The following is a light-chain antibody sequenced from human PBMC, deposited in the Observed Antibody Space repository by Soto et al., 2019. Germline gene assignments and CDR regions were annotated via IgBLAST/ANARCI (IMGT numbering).Light chain of an antibody. CDR2: AAS. CDR3: QQADSFPFT. J-gene: IGKJ2*01. V-gene: IGKV1-12*01. Sequence: DIQMTQSPSSVSASVGDRVTITCRASQGISSWLVWYQQKPGKAPKLLIYAASSLQSGVLSRFSGSGSGTDFTLTISSLQPEDSATYYCQQADSFPFTFGQGTKLEIK. CDR1: QGISSW.